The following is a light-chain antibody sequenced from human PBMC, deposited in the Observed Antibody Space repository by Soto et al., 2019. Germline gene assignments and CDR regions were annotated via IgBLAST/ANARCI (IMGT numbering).Light chain of an antibody. CDR1: SSNIGAGYD. V-gene: IGLV1-40*01. J-gene: IGLJ2*01. CDR2: GNS. Sequence: QSVLTQPPSVSGAPGQRVTISSTGSSSNIGAGYDVKWYQQLPGTAPKLLIHGNSNRPSGVPDRFSGSKSGTSASLAITGLQAEDEADYYCQSYDSSLSAVVFGGGTKLTVL. CDR3: QSYDSSLSAVV.